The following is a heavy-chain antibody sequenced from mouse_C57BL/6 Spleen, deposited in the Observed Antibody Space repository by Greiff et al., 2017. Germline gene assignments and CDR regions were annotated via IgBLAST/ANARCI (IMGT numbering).Heavy chain of an antibody. CDR2: INYDGSST. CDR3: ARVVYDGYWYFDV. J-gene: IGHJ1*03. Sequence: EVQLVESEGGLVQPGSSMKLSCTASGFTFSDYYMAWVRQVPEKGLEWVANINYDGSSTYYLDSLKSRFIISRATAKNILYLQMSSLKSEDTATYYCARVVYDGYWYFDVWGTGTTVTVSS. D-gene: IGHD2-3*01. CDR1: GFTFSDYY. V-gene: IGHV5-16*01.